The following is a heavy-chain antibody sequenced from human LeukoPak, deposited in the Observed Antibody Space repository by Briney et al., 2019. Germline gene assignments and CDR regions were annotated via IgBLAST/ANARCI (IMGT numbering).Heavy chain of an antibody. V-gene: IGHV1-2*02. CDR2: INPNSGGT. CDR1: GYTFTGYY. J-gene: IGHJ3*02. CDR3: VRPLTTSSSGWDDAFDI. D-gene: IGHD2/OR15-2a*01. Sequence: ASVKVSCKASGYTFTGYYMHWVRQAPGQGLEWMGWINPNSGGTNYAQKFQGRVTMTRDTSISTAYMELSSLKSEDTAVYYCVRPLTTSSSGWDDAFDIWGQGTMVTVSS.